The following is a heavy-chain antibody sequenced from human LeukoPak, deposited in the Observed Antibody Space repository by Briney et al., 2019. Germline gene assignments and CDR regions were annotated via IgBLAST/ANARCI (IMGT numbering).Heavy chain of an antibody. D-gene: IGHD3-10*01. V-gene: IGHV1-2*02. Sequence: GASVKVSCKASGYTFTGYYMHWVRQAPGQGLEWMGWINPNSGGTNYAQKFQGRVTMTRDTSISTAYMELSRLRSDDTAVYYCARGAVLWFGETHGWFDPWGQGTLVTVSS. CDR1: GYTFTGYY. CDR2: INPNSGGT. J-gene: IGHJ5*02. CDR3: ARGAVLWFGETHGWFDP.